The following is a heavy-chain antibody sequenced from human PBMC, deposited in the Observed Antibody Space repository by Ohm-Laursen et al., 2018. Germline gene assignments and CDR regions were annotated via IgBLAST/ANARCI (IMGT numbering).Heavy chain of an antibody. CDR1: GYTFTSYY. V-gene: IGHV1-46*01. D-gene: IGHD3-16*01. Sequence: ASVKVSCKVSGYTFTSYYMHWVRQAPGQGLEWMGIINPSGGSTSYAQKFQGRVTMTRDTSTSTVYMELSSLRSEDTAVYYCARVTSGGYYYYYGMDVWGQGTTVTVSS. CDR2: INPSGGST. CDR3: ARVTSGGYYYYYGMDV. J-gene: IGHJ6*02.